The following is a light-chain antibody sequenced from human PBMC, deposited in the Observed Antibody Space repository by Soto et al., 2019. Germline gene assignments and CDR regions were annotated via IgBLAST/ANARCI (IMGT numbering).Light chain of an antibody. J-gene: IGKJ5*01. Sequence: EIKMTQFPATLSVSAGERATLSCRASQSVSSYYLAWYQQKPGQAPRLLIYAASSRATGIPDRFSGGGSGTDFTLTISRLEPEDFAVYYCQQCGSSPPWITFGQGTRLEIK. CDR1: QSVSSYY. CDR2: AAS. CDR3: QQCGSSPPWIT. V-gene: IGKV3-20*01.